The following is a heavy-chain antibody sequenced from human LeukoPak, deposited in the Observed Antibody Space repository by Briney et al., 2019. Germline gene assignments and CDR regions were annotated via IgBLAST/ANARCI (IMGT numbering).Heavy chain of an antibody. CDR2: ISYDGSNK. CDR3: AREVATLGAFDY. CDR1: GLTFSSYA. J-gene: IGHJ4*02. Sequence: GGSLRLSCAASGLTFSSYAMHWVRQAPGKGLEWVAVISYDGSNKYYADSVKGRFTISRDNSKNTLYLQMNSLRAEDTAVYYCAREVATLGAFDYWGQGTLVTVSS. D-gene: IGHD3-16*01. V-gene: IGHV3-30-3*01.